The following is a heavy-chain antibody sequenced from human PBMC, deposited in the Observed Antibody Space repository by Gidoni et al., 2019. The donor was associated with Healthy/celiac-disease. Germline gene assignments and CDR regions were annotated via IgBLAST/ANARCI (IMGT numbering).Heavy chain of an antibody. J-gene: IGHJ5*02. V-gene: IGHV1-69*08. CDR3: AREGCSGGSCPNWFDP. Sequence: QVQLVPSVAEVKKPGSSVKVSCKASGGTFSRYTISWVRQAPGQGLEWMGRIIPILGIANYAQKFQGRVTITADKSTSTAYMELSSLRSEDTAVYYCAREGCSGGSCPNWFDPWGQGTLVTVSS. D-gene: IGHD2-15*01. CDR1: GGTFSRYT. CDR2: IIPILGIA.